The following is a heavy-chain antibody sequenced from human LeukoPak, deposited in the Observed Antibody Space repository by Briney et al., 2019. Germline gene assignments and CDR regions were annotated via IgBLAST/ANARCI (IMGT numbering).Heavy chain of an antibody. Sequence: PGGSLRLSCAASGFTFSSYSMNWVRQAPGKGLEWVSSISSSSSYIYYADSVKGRFTISRDNAKNSLYLQMNSLRAEDTAVYYCASGLRFLEWLGAFDIWGQGTMVTVSS. CDR1: GFTFSSYS. CDR3: ASGLRFLEWLGAFDI. CDR2: ISSSSSYI. V-gene: IGHV3-21*01. D-gene: IGHD3-3*01. J-gene: IGHJ3*02.